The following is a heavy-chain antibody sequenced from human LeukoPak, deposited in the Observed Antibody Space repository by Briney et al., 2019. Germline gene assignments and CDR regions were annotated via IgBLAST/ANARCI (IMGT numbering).Heavy chain of an antibody. CDR2: VYHTGST. Sequence: SETLSLTCTVSGGSIRSYYWSWTRQSPEKGLEWIGYVYHTGSTKYNPSLQSRVTVSIDPSKNQFSLNLTSVTAADTAVYYCSTDSPTGFDHWGQGALVTVSS. CDR1: GGSIRSYY. D-gene: IGHD2/OR15-2a*01. CDR3: STDSPTGFDH. J-gene: IGHJ4*02. V-gene: IGHV4-59*01.